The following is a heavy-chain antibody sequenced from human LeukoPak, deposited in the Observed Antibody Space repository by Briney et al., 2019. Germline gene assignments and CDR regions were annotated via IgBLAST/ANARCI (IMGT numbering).Heavy chain of an antibody. CDR3: ARGERELSLNY. Sequence: ASVKVSCKASGYTFTSYDINWVRQATGQGLEWMGWISAYNGNTNYAQKLQGRVTMTTDTSTSTAYMELRSLRSDDTAVYYCARGERELSLNYWGQGTLVTVSS. V-gene: IGHV1-18*01. J-gene: IGHJ4*02. D-gene: IGHD1-26*01. CDR2: ISAYNGNT. CDR1: GYTFTSYD.